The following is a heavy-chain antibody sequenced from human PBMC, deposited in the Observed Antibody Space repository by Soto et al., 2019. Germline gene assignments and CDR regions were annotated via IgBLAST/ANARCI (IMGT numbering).Heavy chain of an antibody. Sequence: EVQLVESGGGLVQPGGSLRLSCAASGFTFTNAWMSWVRQAPGKGLEWVGRIKSKTDGGTTDYAAPVKGRFTVSRDDSKNTLFLQTNSLKTEDTAVYYCTSYTSSSFGSWGQGTLVTVSS. CDR1: GFTFTNAW. V-gene: IGHV3-15*01. CDR2: IKSKTDGGTT. J-gene: IGHJ4*02. D-gene: IGHD6-6*01. CDR3: TSYTSSSFGS.